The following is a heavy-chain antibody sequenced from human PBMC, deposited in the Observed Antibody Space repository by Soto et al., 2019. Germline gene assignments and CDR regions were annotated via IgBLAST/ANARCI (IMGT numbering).Heavy chain of an antibody. CDR2: ISYDGSNK. CDR1: GFTFSSYA. D-gene: IGHD1-26*01. Sequence: GSLRLSCAASGFTFSSYAMHWVRQAPGKGLEWVAVISYDGSNKYYADSVKGRFTISRDNSKNTLYLQMNSLRAEDTAVYYCARDRVGWELLMFCDYWGQGTLVTVSS. J-gene: IGHJ4*02. V-gene: IGHV3-30-3*01. CDR3: ARDRVGWELLMFCDY.